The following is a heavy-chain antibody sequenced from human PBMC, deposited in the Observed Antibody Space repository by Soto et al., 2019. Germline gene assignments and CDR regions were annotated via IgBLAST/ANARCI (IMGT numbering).Heavy chain of an antibody. J-gene: IGHJ5*02. V-gene: IGHV4-4*07. CDR2: IYTTGSI. Sequence: QVQLLESGPGLVKPSETLSLTCNVSGDSTAIYYWSWIRQSAGKGLEWIGRIYTTGSINYNPSLRSSVSMSRESSNNQLFLSLTSVKDADTAVYYCGRDRPNWFDPWGQGVLVTVSS. CDR3: GRDRPNWFDP. CDR1: GDSTAIYY.